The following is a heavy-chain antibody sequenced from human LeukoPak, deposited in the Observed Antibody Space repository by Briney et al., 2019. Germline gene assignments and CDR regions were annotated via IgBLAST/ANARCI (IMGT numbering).Heavy chain of an antibody. Sequence: HGESLKISCKGSGYSFTSYWIGWGRQMPGKGLEGMGIIYPGDSDTRYSPSFQGQVTISADKSISTAYLQWSSLKASDTAMYYCARLQSYYSPFDYWGQGYLVTVSS. D-gene: IGHD3-10*01. CDR3: ARLQSYYSPFDY. CDR1: GYSFTSYW. J-gene: IGHJ4*02. CDR2: IYPGDSDT. V-gene: IGHV5-51*01.